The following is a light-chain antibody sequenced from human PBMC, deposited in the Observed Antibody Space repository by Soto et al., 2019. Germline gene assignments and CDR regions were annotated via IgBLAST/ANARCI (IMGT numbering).Light chain of an antibody. V-gene: IGLV2-14*03. CDR1: SSDVGGYNY. CDR2: DVS. Sequence: QSVLTQPASVSGSPGQSITISCTGTSSDVGGYNYVSWYQHHPGKAPKLIIYDVSNRPSGVSIRFSASKSDNMASLTISGLQPEDEADYHCSSYTTSNTRQIVFGTGTKVTVL. CDR3: SSYTTSNTRQIV. J-gene: IGLJ1*01.